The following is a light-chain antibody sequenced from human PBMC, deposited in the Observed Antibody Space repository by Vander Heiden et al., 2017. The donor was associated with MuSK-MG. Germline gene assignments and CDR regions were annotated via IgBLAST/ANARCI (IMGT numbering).Light chain of an antibody. V-gene: IGKV3-11*01. CDR1: QSVSSY. CDR2: DAS. Sequence: EIFLTQSPATLSLSPGEGATLSCRASQSVSSYLAWYQQKPGQAPRLLIYDASNRATGIPARFSGSGSGTDFTLTSSSLEPEDFAGYYCQQRSNWYTFGQGTKLEIK. J-gene: IGKJ2*01. CDR3: QQRSNWYT.